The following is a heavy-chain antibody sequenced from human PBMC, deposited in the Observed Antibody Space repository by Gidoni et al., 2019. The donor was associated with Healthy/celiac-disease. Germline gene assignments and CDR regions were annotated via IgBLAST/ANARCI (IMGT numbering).Heavy chain of an antibody. J-gene: IGHJ5*02. CDR2: INHSGST. CDR1: GGSFSGYY. Sequence: QVQLQQWGAGLLKPSETLSLTCAVYGGSFSGYYWSWIRQPPGKGLEWIGEINHSGSTTYNPSLKSRVTISVDTSKNQFSLKLSSVTAADTAVYYCARTGSSSWGPRTNWFDPWGQGTLVTVSS. D-gene: IGHD6-13*01. CDR3: ARTGSSSWGPRTNWFDP. V-gene: IGHV4-34*01.